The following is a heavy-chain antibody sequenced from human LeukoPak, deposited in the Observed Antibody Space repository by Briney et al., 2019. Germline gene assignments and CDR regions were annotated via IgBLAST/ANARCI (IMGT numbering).Heavy chain of an antibody. CDR3: ARGEVDSSWYRGDYYYYGMDV. CDR1: GGSFSGYY. J-gene: IGHJ6*02. V-gene: IGHV4-34*01. D-gene: IGHD6-13*01. Sequence: SETLSLTCAVYGGSFSGYYWSWLRQPPGKGLEWIGEINHSGSTNYNPSLKSRVTISVDTSKNQFSLKLSSVTAADTAVYYCARGEVDSSWYRGDYYYYGMDVWGQGTTVTVSS. CDR2: INHSGST.